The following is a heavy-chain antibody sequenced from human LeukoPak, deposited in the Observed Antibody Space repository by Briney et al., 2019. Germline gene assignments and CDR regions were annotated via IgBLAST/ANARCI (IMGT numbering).Heavy chain of an antibody. D-gene: IGHD2-2*01. V-gene: IGHV3-7*01. CDR1: GFTFSSYW. J-gene: IGHJ5*02. Sequence: GGSLRPSCAASGFTFSSYWMSWVRQAPGKGLEWVANIKQDGSEKYYVDSVKGRFTISRDNAKNSLYLQMNSLRAEDTAVYYCARDDCSSISCYHNWFDPWGQGTLVTVSS. CDR2: IKQDGSEK. CDR3: ARDDCSSISCYHNWFDP.